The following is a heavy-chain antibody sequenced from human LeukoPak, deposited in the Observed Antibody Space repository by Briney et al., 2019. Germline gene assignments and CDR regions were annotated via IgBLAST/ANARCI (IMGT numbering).Heavy chain of an antibody. D-gene: IGHD6-13*01. J-gene: IGHJ4*02. Sequence: PSETLTLTCTVSGGSISSHYWSWIRQPPGKGLEWIGYIYYSGSTNYNPSLKSRVTISVDTSKNQFSLKLSSVTAADTAVYYCARAYSSSWYFQYFDYWGQGTLVTVSS. CDR3: ARAYSSSWYFQYFDY. CDR1: GGSISSHY. V-gene: IGHV4-59*11. CDR2: IYYSGST.